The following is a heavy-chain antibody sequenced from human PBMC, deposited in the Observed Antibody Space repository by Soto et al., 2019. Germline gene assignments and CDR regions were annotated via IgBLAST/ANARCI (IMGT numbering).Heavy chain of an antibody. CDR2: IYYSGST. CDR1: GGSISSGGYY. V-gene: IGHV4-31*03. Sequence: PSETLSLTCTVSGGSISSGGYYWSWIRQHPGKGPEWIGYIYYSGSTYYNPSLKSRVTISVDTSKNQFSLKLSSVTAADTAVYYCARERWLQSGRSEPTFDYWGQGTLVTVSS. D-gene: IGHD5-12*01. CDR3: ARERWLQSGRSEPTFDY. J-gene: IGHJ4*02.